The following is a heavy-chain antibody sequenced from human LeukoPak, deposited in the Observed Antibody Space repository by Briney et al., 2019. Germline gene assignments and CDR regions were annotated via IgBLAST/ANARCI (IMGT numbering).Heavy chain of an antibody. CDR1: GFTFSNYW. J-gene: IGHJ5*02. Sequence: PGGSLRLSCAASGFTFSNYWMHWVRQAPGKGLVWVSRINTDGSTTSYVDSVKGRFTISRDNSEKTLYLQMSSLRAEDTAVYYCARESLARGVITSWGRGTLVTVSS. D-gene: IGHD3-10*01. CDR2: INTDGSTT. CDR3: ARESLARGVITS. V-gene: IGHV3-74*01.